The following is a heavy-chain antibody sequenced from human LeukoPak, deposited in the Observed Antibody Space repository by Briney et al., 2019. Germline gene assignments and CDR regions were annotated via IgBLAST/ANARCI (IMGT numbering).Heavy chain of an antibody. CDR1: GYSFTSYW. J-gene: IGHJ5*02. CDR3: ARQSAVAGKYNWFDP. V-gene: IGHV5-51*01. CDR2: IYPGDSDT. Sequence: GDSLKISCKGAGYSFTSYWIGWVRQMPGKGLEWMGIIYPGDSDTRYSPSFQGQVTISADKSISTAYLQWSSLKASDTAMYYCARQSAVAGKYNWFDPWGQGTLVTVSS. D-gene: IGHD6-19*01.